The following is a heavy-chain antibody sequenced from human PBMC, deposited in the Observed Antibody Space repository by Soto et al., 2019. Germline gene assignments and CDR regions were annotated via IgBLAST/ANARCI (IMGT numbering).Heavy chain of an antibody. Sequence: SEPLSLTCTVSGGSISSGASSWSWFRQHTGKGLEWIGYIYYSGSTYYNPSLKSRVTISVDTSRNQFSLRLSSVTDADTAVYHCSRDIGDSTDWLDACAQGSLDRVYSGMD. CDR2: IYYSGST. CDR3: SRDIGDSTDWLDACAQGSLDRVYSGMD. CDR1: GGSISSGASS. J-gene: IGHJ6*01. V-gene: IGHV4-31*03. D-gene: IGHD5-12*01.